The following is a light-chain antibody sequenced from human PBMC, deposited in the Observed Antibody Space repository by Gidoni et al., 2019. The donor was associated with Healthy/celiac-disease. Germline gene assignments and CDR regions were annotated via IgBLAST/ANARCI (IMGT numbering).Light chain of an antibody. CDR1: QSISSW. CDR3: QQYNSYTPWT. Sequence: DIQMTQSPSPLSASVGDRVTITCRASQSISSWLAWYQQKPGKAPKLLIYDASSLESGVPSRFSGSGSGTEFTFTISSLQPDDFATYYCQQYNSYTPWTFGQGTKVEIK. J-gene: IGKJ1*01. CDR2: DAS. V-gene: IGKV1-5*01.